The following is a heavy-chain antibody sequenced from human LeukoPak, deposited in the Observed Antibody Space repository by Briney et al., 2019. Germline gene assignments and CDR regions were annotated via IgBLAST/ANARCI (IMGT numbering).Heavy chain of an antibody. CDR3: ATPRALIRMVRGVIPDYYYYYGMDV. CDR2: FYPEDGET. V-gene: IGHV1-24*01. Sequence: GASEPVSRKVSGYTLPELSIHWVRQAPANGLEWMGGFYPEDGETIHAQKFQGRATMTEDTSTDTAYLQLRSLRSEATGGYYCATPRALIRMVRGVIPDYYYYYGMDVWGEGTTVSASS. D-gene: IGHD3-10*01. CDR1: GYTLPELS. J-gene: IGHJ6*01.